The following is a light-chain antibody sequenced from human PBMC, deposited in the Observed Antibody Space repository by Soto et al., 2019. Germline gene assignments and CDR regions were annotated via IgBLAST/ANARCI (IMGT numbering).Light chain of an antibody. CDR1: SSDVGGYNY. CDR2: EVS. Sequence: QAVVTQPASVSGSPGQSITISCTGTSSDVGGYNYVSWFQQHPGKAPKLKIYEVSNRPSGVSNRFSGSKSGNTASLTISELQAEDEADYYCTSFTTSSTWVFGGGTKLTVL. CDR3: TSFTTSSTWV. J-gene: IGLJ3*02. V-gene: IGLV2-14*01.